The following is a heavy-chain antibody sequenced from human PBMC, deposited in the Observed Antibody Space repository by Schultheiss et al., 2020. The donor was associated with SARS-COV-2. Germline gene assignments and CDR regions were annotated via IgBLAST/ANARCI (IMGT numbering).Heavy chain of an antibody. V-gene: IGHV3-23*01. CDR3: ARVKPYYYDSSGSQYYFDY. J-gene: IGHJ4*02. CDR1: GFTFSSYA. Sequence: GGSLLFSFLASGFTFSSYAMGWVRQAPGKGLEWVSAISGSGGSTYYADSVKGRFTISRDNSKNTLYLQMNSLRAEDTAVYYCARVKPYYYDSSGSQYYFDYWSQGTLITVAS. D-gene: IGHD3-22*01. CDR2: ISGSGGST.